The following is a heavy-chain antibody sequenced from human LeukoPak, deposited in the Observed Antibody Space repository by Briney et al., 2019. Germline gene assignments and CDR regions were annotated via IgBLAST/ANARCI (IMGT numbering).Heavy chain of an antibody. CDR2: IKQDGSEK. Sequence: GSLRLSCVASGLSFGNYWMDWVRQAPGKGLEWVGNIKQDGSEKYYVDSVKGRFTISRDNAKNSLYLDMNSLRVEDTAIYYCTRDFDPWGQGTLVTVSS. CDR3: TRDFDP. J-gene: IGHJ5*02. CDR1: GLSFGNYW. V-gene: IGHV3-7*01.